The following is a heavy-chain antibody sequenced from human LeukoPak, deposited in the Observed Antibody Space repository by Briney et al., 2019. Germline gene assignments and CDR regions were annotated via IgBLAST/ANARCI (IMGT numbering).Heavy chain of an antibody. V-gene: IGHV3-48*01. CDR2: ISSSSSTI. J-gene: IGHJ4*02. D-gene: IGHD1-7*01. CDR1: GFTVTSNS. CDR3: ARSSRELGGYAPWELMPPFDY. Sequence: TGGSLRLSCTVSGFTVTSNSMSWVRQAPGKGLEWVSYISSSSSTIYYADSVKGRFTISRDNAKNSLYLQMNSLRAEDTAVYYCARSSRELGGYAPWELMPPFDYWGQGTLVTVSS.